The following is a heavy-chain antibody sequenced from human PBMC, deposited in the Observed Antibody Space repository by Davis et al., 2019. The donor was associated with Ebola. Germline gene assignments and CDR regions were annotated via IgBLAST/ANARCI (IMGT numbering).Heavy chain of an antibody. D-gene: IGHD4-17*01. J-gene: IGHJ4*02. Sequence: GGSLRLSCAATGFTVRTYFMNWVRQAPGKGLEWVSYISTSGTTKYYADSVKGRFTISRDNAKNSLYLQMHSLRAEDTALYYCARGYGTFDYWGRGTLVAVSA. V-gene: IGHV3-48*04. CDR1: GFTVRTYF. CDR3: ARGYGTFDY. CDR2: ISTSGTTK.